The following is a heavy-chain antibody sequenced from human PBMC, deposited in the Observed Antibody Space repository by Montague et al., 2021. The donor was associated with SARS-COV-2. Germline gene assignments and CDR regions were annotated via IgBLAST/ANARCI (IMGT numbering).Heavy chain of an antibody. D-gene: IGHD3-3*01. V-gene: IGHV4-59*02. CDR3: ARLSVGGPLIRWFDS. CDR2: ISHSGIT. CDR1: GYSVTSSY. J-gene: IGHJ5*01. Sequence: SETLSLTCTVSGYSVTSSYWCWIRQPPGKGLQWIGFISHSGITXXXSXXXXRVPISVNTSKNHFSLILSSATAADTAVYYCARLSVGGPLIRWFDSWGQGTLVTVSS.